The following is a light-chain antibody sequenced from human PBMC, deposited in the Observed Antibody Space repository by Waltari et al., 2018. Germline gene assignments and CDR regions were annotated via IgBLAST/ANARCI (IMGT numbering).Light chain of an antibody. CDR2: EVS. CDR1: SSDVGGYNY. Sequence: QSALTQPPSASGSPGQSVTISCTGPSSDVGGYNYVSWYQQHPGKVPKLVIFEVSKRPSGVPDRFSGSRSGTTASLTVSGLQAEDEADYYCSSYAGSNTYVLFGGGTKLTVL. CDR3: SSYAGSNTYVL. V-gene: IGLV2-8*01. J-gene: IGLJ2*01.